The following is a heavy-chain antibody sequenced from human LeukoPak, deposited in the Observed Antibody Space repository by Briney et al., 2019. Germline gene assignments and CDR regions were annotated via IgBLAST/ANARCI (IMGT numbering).Heavy chain of an antibody. Sequence: GESLKISCKGSGYSFTSYWTGWVRQMPGKGLEWMGIIYPGDSDTRYSPSFQGQVTISADKSISTAYLQWSSLKASDTAMYYCARSGYFDSLYYYYYGMDVWGQGTTVTVSS. D-gene: IGHD3-9*01. J-gene: IGHJ6*02. CDR2: IYPGDSDT. V-gene: IGHV5-51*01. CDR3: ARSGYFDSLYYYYYGMDV. CDR1: GYSFTSYW.